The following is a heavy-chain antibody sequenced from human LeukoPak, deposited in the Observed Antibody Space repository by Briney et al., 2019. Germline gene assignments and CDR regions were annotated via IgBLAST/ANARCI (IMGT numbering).Heavy chain of an antibody. J-gene: IGHJ4*02. V-gene: IGHV4-59*12. Sequence: PSETLSLTCAVYGGSFSGYYWSWIRQPPGKGLEWIGYIYYSGSTNYNPSLKSRVTISVDTSKNQFSLKLSSVTAADTAVYYCARANDYNDYYFDYWGQGTLVTVSS. CDR1: GGSFSGYY. CDR3: ARANDYNDYYFDY. CDR2: IYYSGST. D-gene: IGHD4-17*01.